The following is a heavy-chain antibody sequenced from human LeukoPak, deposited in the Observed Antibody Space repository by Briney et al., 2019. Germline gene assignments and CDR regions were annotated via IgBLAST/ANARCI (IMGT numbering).Heavy chain of an antibody. Sequence: ASVKVSCKASGGTFRSYAITWVRQAPGQGLEWMGRIIPIRAIANYAQKFQGRVTITADKSTTTAYMELSSLRSEDTAVYYCAKEHYGDYDAFDIWGQGTMVTVSS. D-gene: IGHD4-17*01. CDR3: AKEHYGDYDAFDI. J-gene: IGHJ3*02. V-gene: IGHV1-69*04. CDR2: IIPIRAIA. CDR1: GGTFRSYA.